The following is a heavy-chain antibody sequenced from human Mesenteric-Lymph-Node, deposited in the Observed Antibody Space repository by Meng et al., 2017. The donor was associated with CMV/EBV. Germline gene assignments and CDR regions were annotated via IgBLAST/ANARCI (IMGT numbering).Heavy chain of an antibody. CDR2: IDPSDSYT. D-gene: IGHD6-19*01. Sequence: NGYCYSFTSYWMSWVRQMPGKGLEWMGRIDPSDSYTNYSPSFQGPVTISADKSIITAYLQWSSLKASDTAMYYCARIGDKAVAGTFDYWGQGTLVTVSS. V-gene: IGHV5-10-1*01. CDR1: CYSFTSYW. J-gene: IGHJ4*02. CDR3: ARIGDKAVAGTFDY.